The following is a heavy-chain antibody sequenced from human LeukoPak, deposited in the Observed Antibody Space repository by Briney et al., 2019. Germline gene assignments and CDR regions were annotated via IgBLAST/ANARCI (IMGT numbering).Heavy chain of an antibody. J-gene: IGHJ4*02. V-gene: IGHV3-7*01. Sequence: PGGSLRLSCAASGFTFSSYWMSWVRQAPGKGLEWVANIKQDGSEKYYVDSVKGRFTISRDNAKNSLYLQMNSLRAEDTAVYYCARAGGGIGYYFDYWGQGTLVTVSS. D-gene: IGHD1-26*01. CDR2: IKQDGSEK. CDR3: ARAGGGIGYYFDY. CDR1: GFTFSSYW.